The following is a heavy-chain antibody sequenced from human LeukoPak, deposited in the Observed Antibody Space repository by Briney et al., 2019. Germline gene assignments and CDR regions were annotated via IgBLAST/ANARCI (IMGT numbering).Heavy chain of an antibody. Sequence: PSETLSLTCAVYGGSFSGYYWSWIRQPPGKGLEWIGYIYYSGSTNYNPSLKSRVTISVDTSKNQFSLKLSSVTAADTAVYYCARGPKQQLVRRPIFFDYWGQGTLVTVSS. CDR2: IYYSGST. V-gene: IGHV4-59*01. J-gene: IGHJ4*02. D-gene: IGHD6-13*01. CDR3: ARGPKQQLVRRPIFFDY. CDR1: GGSFSGYY.